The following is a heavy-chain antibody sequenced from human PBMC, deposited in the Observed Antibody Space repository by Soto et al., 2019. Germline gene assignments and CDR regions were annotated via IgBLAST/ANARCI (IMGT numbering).Heavy chain of an antibody. D-gene: IGHD1-26*01. CDR1: GFTFNSFT. CDR3: ATWEERYFQD. Sequence: QVQLVESGGGVVQPGRSLRLSFAASGFTFNSFTMHWVRQAPGKGLEWVAVISHDGSHKYSANSVKGRFTISRDDSKNTLYLQMSSLRVEDTAIYYCATWEERYFQDWGQGTLVTVSS. V-gene: IGHV3-30-3*01. J-gene: IGHJ1*01. CDR2: ISHDGSHK.